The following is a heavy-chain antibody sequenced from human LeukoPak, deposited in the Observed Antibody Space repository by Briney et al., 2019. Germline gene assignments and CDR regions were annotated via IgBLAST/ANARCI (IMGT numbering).Heavy chain of an antibody. D-gene: IGHD1-14*01. CDR2: IYHSGST. V-gene: IGHV4-39*01. J-gene: IGHJ4*02. CDR1: GGSISSSSYY. CDR3: ARQGNTTSLFDC. Sequence: SETLSLTCTVSGGSISSSSYYWSWIRQPPGKGLEWIGEIYHSGSTKYNPSLKSRVTMSVDTSKNQFSLKLSSVTAADTAVYYCARQGNTTSLFDCWGQGTLVTVSS.